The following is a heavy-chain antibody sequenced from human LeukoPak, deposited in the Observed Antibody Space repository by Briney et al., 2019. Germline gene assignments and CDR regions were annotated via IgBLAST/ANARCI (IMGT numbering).Heavy chain of an antibody. J-gene: IGHJ5*02. V-gene: IGHV4-59*11. Sequence: SETLSLTCTVSGGSISNHYWSWIRQPPGKGLEWIGYIYYSGTTNYNPSLKSRVTISVDTSKNQFSLKLSSVTAADTAVYYCARSSRYRYSGGGWFDPWGQGTLVTVSS. CDR1: GGSISNHY. D-gene: IGHD1-26*01. CDR3: ARSSRYRYSGGGWFDP. CDR2: IYYSGTT.